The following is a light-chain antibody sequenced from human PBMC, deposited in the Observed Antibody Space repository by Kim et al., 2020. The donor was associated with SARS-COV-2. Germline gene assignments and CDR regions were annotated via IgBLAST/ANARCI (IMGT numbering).Light chain of an antibody. J-gene: IGKJ5*01. Sequence: SLSPGDRATLSCRAGQSVDGYLACLQQKPGQAPRLLISNASNRAAGVPARFSGSGSGTDFTLTISSLEAEDFAVYYCQQRRKSITFGQGTRLEIK. CDR2: NAS. V-gene: IGKV3-11*01. CDR1: QSVDGY. CDR3: QQRRKSIT.